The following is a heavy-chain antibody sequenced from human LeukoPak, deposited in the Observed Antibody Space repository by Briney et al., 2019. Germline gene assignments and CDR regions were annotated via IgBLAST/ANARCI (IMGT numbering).Heavy chain of an antibody. CDR1: GFTFSSYW. CDR3: ARDTIYYYGSGSLFDY. D-gene: IGHD3-10*01. Sequence: GGSLRLSCAASGFTFSSYWMSWVRQAPGKGLEWVANIKQDGGEKYYVDSVKGRFTISRDNAKNSLYLQMNSLRAEDTAVYYCARDTIYYYGSGSLFDYWGQGTLVTVSS. CDR2: IKQDGGEK. V-gene: IGHV3-7*01. J-gene: IGHJ4*02.